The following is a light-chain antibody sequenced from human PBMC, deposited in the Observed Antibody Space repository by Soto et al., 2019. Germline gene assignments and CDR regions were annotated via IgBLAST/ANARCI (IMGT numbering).Light chain of an antibody. CDR1: QIISSY. Sequence: DIQMTQSPSSLSASVGDRVTITCRASQIISSYLNWYQQKPGKAPKLLIYAASSLQSGVPSMFSGSGSGTDFTLTISSLQPEDFATYYCQQSYSTPLTFGGGTKVEIK. CDR2: AAS. V-gene: IGKV1-39*01. CDR3: QQSYSTPLT. J-gene: IGKJ4*01.